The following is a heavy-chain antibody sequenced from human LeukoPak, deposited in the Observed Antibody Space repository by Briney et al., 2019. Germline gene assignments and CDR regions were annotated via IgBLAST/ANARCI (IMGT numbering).Heavy chain of an antibody. D-gene: IGHD3-3*01. Sequence: GGSLRLSCAASGFTVSSNYMGWVRQAPGKGLEWVSGIIGSGDRTYYADSVKGRFTISRDNSKNTLSLQMTSLRAEDTAVYYCAKDYDFWSGYYPLWGQGTLVTVSS. CDR1: GFTVSSNY. CDR2: IIGSGDRT. CDR3: AKDYDFWSGYYPL. V-gene: IGHV3-23*01. J-gene: IGHJ4*02.